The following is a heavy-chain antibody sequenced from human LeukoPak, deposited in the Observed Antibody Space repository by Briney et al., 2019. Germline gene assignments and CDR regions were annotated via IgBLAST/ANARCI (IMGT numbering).Heavy chain of an antibody. CDR2: ITPATDNI. V-gene: IGHV3-21*01. D-gene: IGHD6-19*01. CDR1: GFTYSDHA. Sequence: GGSLRLSCAASGFTYSDHAIEWVRQTPGKGLEWVSSITPATDNIYYTPSVEGRFTISRDNAKHSLYLQMNNLRADDTAVYYCARLAGPRPGTYYFDFWGQGVQVTVSS. J-gene: IGHJ4*02. CDR3: ARLAGPRPGTYYFDF.